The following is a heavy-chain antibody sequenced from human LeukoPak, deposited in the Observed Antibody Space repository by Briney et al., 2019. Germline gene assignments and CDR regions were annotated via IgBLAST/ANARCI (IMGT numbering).Heavy chain of an antibody. CDR2: IKQDGSEK. CDR3: AKAYYYDSSGYDDY. CDR1: GFTFSSYW. D-gene: IGHD3-22*01. V-gene: IGHV3-7*03. Sequence: PGGSLRLSCAASGFTFSSYWMNWVRQAPGKGLEWVANIKQDGSEKYYVDSVKGRFTISRDNAKNSLYLQMNSLRAEDTAVYYCAKAYYYDSSGYDDYWGQGTLVTVSS. J-gene: IGHJ4*02.